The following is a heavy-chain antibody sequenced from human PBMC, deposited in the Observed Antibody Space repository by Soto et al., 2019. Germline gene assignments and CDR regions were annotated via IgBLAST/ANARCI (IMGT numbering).Heavy chain of an antibody. D-gene: IGHD3-16*01. CDR2: IYYSGST. J-gene: IGHJ4*02. Sequence: QVQLQESGPGLVKPSETLSLTCTVSGGSISSYYWSWIRQPPGKGLEWIGYIYYSGSTDYDPSLKRRVTISVATSKNQFSLKLSSVTAADTAVYYCARSGGTYFDFWGQGTLVTVSS. V-gene: IGHV4-59*01. CDR3: ARSGGTYFDF. CDR1: GGSISSYY.